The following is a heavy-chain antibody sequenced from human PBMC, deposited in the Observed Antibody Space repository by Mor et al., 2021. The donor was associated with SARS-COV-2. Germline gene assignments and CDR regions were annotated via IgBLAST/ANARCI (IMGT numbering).Heavy chain of an antibody. Sequence: SCQASGYFFTTYPIHWVRQAPGQGLEWMAWINTNSGVTKDAQKFQGRVTMTSDTSSSTVYLELNSLRPDDTAVYYCARGDEGVFD. CDR2: INTNSGVT. CDR1: GYFFTTYP. CDR3: ARGDEGVFD. V-gene: IGHV1-2*02. J-gene: IGHJ4*01. D-gene: IGHD2-21*01.